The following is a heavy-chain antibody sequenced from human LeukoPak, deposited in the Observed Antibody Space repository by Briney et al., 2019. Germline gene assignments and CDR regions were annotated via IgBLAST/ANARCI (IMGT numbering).Heavy chain of an antibody. Sequence: PSETLSLTCTVSGGSVNSGSYFWTWIRQPPGKGLEWIGYIYYSGSTNYNPSLKSRVTISIDTSKNQFSLRLSSVTAADTAVYYCARDPGYCSGSSCYGLGPEGYWGQGTLVTASS. V-gene: IGHV4-61*01. CDR2: IYYSGST. J-gene: IGHJ4*02. D-gene: IGHD2-15*01. CDR3: ARDPGYCSGSSCYGLGPEGY. CDR1: GGSVNSGSYF.